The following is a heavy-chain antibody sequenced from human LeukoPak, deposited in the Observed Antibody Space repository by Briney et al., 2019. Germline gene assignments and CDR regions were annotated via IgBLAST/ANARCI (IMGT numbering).Heavy chain of an antibody. CDR1: GGPISSYY. Sequence: SETLSLTCTVSGGPISSYYWSWIRQPPGKGLEWIGYIYYSGSTNYNPSLKSRVTISVDTSKNQFSLKLSSVTAADTAVYYCARDAYYYGSGSYWSWFDPWGQGTLVTVSS. CDR3: ARDAYYYGSGSYWSWFDP. V-gene: IGHV4-59*01. D-gene: IGHD3-10*01. J-gene: IGHJ5*02. CDR2: IYYSGST.